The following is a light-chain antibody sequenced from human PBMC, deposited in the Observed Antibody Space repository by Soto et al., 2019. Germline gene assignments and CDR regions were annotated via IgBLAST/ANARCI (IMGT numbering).Light chain of an antibody. CDR1: SSDIGDYNY. CDR3: CSYSTTIPYV. J-gene: IGLJ1*01. CDR2: EVS. V-gene: IGLV2-14*01. Sequence: SALTQPASVSGSPGQSITISCTGTSSDIGDYNYVSCYQQYPGKAPKLIISEVSSRPSGISNRFSGSKSASTASLTISGLQPEDEADYYCCSYSTTIPYVFGTGTKVTVL.